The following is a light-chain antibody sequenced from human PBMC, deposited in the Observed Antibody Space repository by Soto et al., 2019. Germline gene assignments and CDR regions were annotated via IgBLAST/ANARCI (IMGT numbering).Light chain of an antibody. Sequence: EIVLTQPPATLSLSRGDRATTSCRASQSVSSYSAWYQQKPGQAHRLLICGASNRVTSIQARFSGRGSWTDFTLTISSLEPEDVAVYYGHQWRTFGPGTKVDSK. V-gene: IGKV3-11*01. CDR1: QSVSSY. CDR2: GAS. CDR3: HQWRT. J-gene: IGKJ3*01.